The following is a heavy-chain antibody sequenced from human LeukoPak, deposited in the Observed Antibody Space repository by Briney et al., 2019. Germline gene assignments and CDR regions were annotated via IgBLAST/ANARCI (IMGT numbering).Heavy chain of an antibody. V-gene: IGHV3-30*04. CDR3: ARAEMATIYFDY. CDR1: GFTFSSYA. J-gene: IGHJ4*02. D-gene: IGHD5-24*01. CDR2: ISYDGSIK. Sequence: PGRSLRLSCAASGFTFSSYAMHWVRQAPGKGLEWVAVISYDGSIKYYADSVKGRFTISRDNSKNTLYLQMNSLRAEDTAVYYCARAEMATIYFDYWGQGTLVTVSS.